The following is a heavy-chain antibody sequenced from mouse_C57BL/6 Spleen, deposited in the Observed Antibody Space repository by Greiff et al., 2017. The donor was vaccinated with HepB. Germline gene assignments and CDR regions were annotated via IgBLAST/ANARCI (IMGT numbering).Heavy chain of an antibody. V-gene: IGHV2-5*01. CDR3: AKTNPPDGYYGDWYFDV. CDR1: GFSLTSYG. Sequence: QVQLQQSGPGLVQPSQSLSITCTVSGFSLTSYGVHWVRQSPGKGLEWLGVIWRGGSTDYNAAFMSRLSITKDNSKSQVFFKMNSLQADDTAIYYCAKTNPPDGYYGDWYFDVWGTGTTVTDSS. J-gene: IGHJ1*03. CDR2: IWRGGST. D-gene: IGHD2-3*01.